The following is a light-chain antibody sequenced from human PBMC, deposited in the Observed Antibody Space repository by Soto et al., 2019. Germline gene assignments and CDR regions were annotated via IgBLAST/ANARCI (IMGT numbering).Light chain of an antibody. CDR2: DNN. CDR1: SSNIGNNY. Sequence: QTVVTQPPSVSAAPGQKVTISCSGISSNIGNNYVSWYQQLPGTAPKLLIYDNNKRPSGIPDRFSGSKSGTSATLGITGLQTGDEADYYCGTWDSSLSAGVFGGGTKLTVL. J-gene: IGLJ2*01. CDR3: GTWDSSLSAGV. V-gene: IGLV1-51*01.